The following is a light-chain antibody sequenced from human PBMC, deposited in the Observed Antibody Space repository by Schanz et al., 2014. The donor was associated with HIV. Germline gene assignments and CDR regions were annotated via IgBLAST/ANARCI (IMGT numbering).Light chain of an antibody. CDR3: QQYDSYST. CDR2: KAS. CDR1: QSIGNS. J-gene: IGKJ1*01. Sequence: IQMTQSPSTLSASVGDRVTITCRASQSIGNSLAWYQQKPGRAPKLLIYKASTLEPGVPSTFSGSGSATEFTLTISSLQPDDFATYYCQQYDSYSTFGQGTRVDFK. V-gene: IGKV1-5*03.